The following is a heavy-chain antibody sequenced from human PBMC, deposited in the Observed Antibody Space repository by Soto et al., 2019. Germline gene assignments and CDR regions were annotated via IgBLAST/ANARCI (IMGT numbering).Heavy chain of an antibody. CDR3: ARVRQQLVSWFDP. CDR2: IYYSGST. V-gene: IGHV4-31*03. J-gene: IGHJ5*02. D-gene: IGHD6-13*01. CDR1: GGSISSGGYY. Sequence: SETLSLTCTVSGGSISSGGYYWSWIRQHPGKGLEWIGYIYYSGSTYYNPSLKSRVTISVDTSKNQSSLKLSSVTAADTAVYYCARVRQQLVSWFDPWGQGTLGTVSA.